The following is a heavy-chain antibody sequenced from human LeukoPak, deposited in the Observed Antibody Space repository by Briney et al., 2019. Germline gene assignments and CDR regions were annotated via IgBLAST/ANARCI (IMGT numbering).Heavy chain of an antibody. D-gene: IGHD3-22*01. CDR1: GFSFSTYW. Sequence: PGGSLRLSCAASGFSFSTYWMSWVRQVPRKGLEWVANIKQDGSEKYYVDSVKGRFTISRDNAKNSLYLQMNSLRAEDTAVYYCARDKGDYDTSGSLFVFGGQGTLVTVSS. CDR2: IKQDGSEK. J-gene: IGHJ4*02. V-gene: IGHV3-7*03. CDR3: ARDKGDYDTSGSLFVF.